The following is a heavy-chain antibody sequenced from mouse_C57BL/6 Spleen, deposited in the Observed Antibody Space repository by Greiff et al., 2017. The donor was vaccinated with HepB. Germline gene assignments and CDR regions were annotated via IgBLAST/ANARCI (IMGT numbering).Heavy chain of an antibody. D-gene: IGHD1-1*01. CDR2: IHPNSGST. V-gene: IGHV1-64*01. Sequence: QVQLQQPGAELVKPGASVKLSCKASGYTFTSYWMHWVKQRPGQGLEWIGIIHPNSGSTNYNEKFKGKATLTADKSSSTAYMQLSSLTSEDSAVYFCARGDYYGSPGAMDYWGQGTSVTVSS. CDR1: GYTFTSYW. J-gene: IGHJ4*01. CDR3: ARGDYYGSPGAMDY.